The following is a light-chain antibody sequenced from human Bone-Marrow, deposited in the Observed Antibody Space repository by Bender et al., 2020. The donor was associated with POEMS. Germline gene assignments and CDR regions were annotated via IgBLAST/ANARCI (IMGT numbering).Light chain of an antibody. CDR1: SDHSSYA. CDR3: QTWGTGIQV. V-gene: IGLV4-69*01. Sequence: QLAVSQSPSASASLGASVKLTCTLSSDHSSYAIAWHQQQPGKGPRFLLEISSDGSHSRGDGIPDRFSGSTSGAERYLTIYSLQSEDEADYFCQTWGTGIQVFGGGTKLTVL. J-gene: IGLJ3*02. CDR2: ISSDGSH.